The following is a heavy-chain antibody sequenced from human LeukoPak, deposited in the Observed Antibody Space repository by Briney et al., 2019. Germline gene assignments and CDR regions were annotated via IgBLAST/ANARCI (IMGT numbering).Heavy chain of an antibody. CDR3: AREGDPGSGYNYGNWLDP. CDR1: GGSIKTNY. D-gene: IGHD5-12*01. J-gene: IGHJ5*02. CDR2: GYYGGST. V-gene: IGHV4-59*01. Sequence: SETLSLTCTVSGGSIKTNYWSWIRQPPGKGLEWIGYGYYGGSTNYNPSLKSRVTISVDTSKNQFSLKLNSVTTADTAVYYCAREGDPGSGYNYGNWLDPWGQGTLVTVSS.